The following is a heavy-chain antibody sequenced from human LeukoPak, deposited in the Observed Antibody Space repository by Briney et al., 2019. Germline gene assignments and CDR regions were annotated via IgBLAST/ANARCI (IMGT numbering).Heavy chain of an antibody. V-gene: IGHV1-18*01. J-gene: IGHJ4*02. Sequence: WASVKVSCKASGYTFVKHGISWVRQAPGQGLEWMGWINANTGNTDYAQNFQGRITMTTNPSTSTAYLALRSLTSDDTAVYYCARGGSGYYSFDYWGQGTLVTVSS. CDR1: GYTFVKHG. CDR3: ARGGSGYYSFDY. CDR2: INANTGNT. D-gene: IGHD3-3*01.